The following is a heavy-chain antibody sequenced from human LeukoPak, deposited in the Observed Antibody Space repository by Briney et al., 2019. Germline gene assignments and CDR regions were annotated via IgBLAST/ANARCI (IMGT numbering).Heavy chain of an antibody. CDR3: ARDITEYSSSWYYYMDV. D-gene: IGHD6-13*01. V-gene: IGHV4-4*02. J-gene: IGHJ6*03. CDR2: IYHSGST. Sequence: SGTLSLTCAVSGGSISSSNWWSWVRQPPGKGLEWIGEIYHSGSTNYNPSLKSRVTISVDKSKNQFSLKLSSVTAADTAVYYCARDITEYSSSWYYYMDVWGKGTTVTVSS. CDR1: GGSISSSNW.